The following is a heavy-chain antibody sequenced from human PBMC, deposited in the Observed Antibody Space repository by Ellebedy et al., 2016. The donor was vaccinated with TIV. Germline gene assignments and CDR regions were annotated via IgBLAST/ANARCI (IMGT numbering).Heavy chain of an antibody. CDR3: ARESYYIDQSGETNWFDP. V-gene: IGHV4-38-2*02. J-gene: IGHJ5*02. D-gene: IGHD3-10*01. CDR2: IYHSGSA. CDR1: GFTLNNYW. Sequence: GSLRLSCTASGFTLNNYWMTWVRQAPGKGLEWIGTIYHSGSAFYNPSLKSRVTISVDTSKNQFSLKLTSVTAADTAVYYCARESYYIDQSGETNWFDPWGQGTLVTVSS.